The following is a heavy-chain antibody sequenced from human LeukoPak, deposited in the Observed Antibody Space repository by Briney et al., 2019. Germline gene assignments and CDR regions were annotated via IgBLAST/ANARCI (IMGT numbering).Heavy chain of an antibody. D-gene: IGHD6-19*01. J-gene: IGHJ3*02. CDR1: GFTFSSYG. Sequence: GGTLRLSCAASGFTFSSYGMSWVRQAPGKGLEWVANIMESGSVKNYVDSVKGRFTISRDNNDNSVSLQMNSLRDEDTAVYYCARDEVGGGFEIWGQGTMVTVSP. V-gene: IGHV3-7*01. CDR2: IMESGSVK. CDR3: ARDEVGGGFEI.